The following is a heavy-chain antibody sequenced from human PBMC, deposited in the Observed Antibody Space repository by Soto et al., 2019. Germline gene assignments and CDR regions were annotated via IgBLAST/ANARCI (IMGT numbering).Heavy chain of an antibody. V-gene: IGHV3-7*01. J-gene: IGHJ4*02. CDR3: ARGTGGSRFSFDY. CDR1: EFTFTAYW. D-gene: IGHD2-15*01. Sequence: GGSLRLSCVASEFTFTAYWMSWVRQAPGKGLEWLANIKRDGTQKNFADSVRGRFTISRDNAKNSLFLEMNSLRADDTAVYFCARGTGGSRFSFDYWGPGALVTVSS. CDR2: IKRDGTQK.